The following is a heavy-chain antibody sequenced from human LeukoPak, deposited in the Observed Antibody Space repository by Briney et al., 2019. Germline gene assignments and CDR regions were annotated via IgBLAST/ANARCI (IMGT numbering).Heavy chain of an antibody. V-gene: IGHV3-30-3*01. CDR3: ARRVVGCSGGSCRYWYFDL. J-gene: IGHJ2*01. CDR1: GFTLSSYA. D-gene: IGHD2-15*01. Sequence: PGGSLRLSCAASGFTLSSYAMHWVRQAPGKGLEWVAVISYDGSNKYYADSVKGRFTISRDNAKNSLYLQMNSLRAEDTAVYYCARRVVGCSGGSCRYWYFDLWGRGTLVTVSS. CDR2: ISYDGSNK.